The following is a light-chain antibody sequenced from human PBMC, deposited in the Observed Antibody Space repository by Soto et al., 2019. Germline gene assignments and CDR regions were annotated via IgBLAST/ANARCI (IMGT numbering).Light chain of an antibody. CDR2: EVS. CDR3: SSYTSSSTVV. Sequence: QSVLTQPASVSGSPGQSITISCTGTSSDVGGYNYVSWYQQHPGKAPKLMIYEVSNRPSGVFNRFSGSKSGNTASLTISGLQAEDEADYYCSSYTSSSTVVFGGGTKLTVL. J-gene: IGLJ2*01. V-gene: IGLV2-14*01. CDR1: SSDVGGYNY.